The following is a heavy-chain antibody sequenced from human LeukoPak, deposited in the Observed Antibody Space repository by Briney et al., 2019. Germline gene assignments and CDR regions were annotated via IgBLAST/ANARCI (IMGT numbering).Heavy chain of an antibody. CDR2: ITSSGGET. V-gene: IGHV3-23*01. J-gene: IGHJ6*02. D-gene: IGHD6-13*01. Sequence: GRSLRLSCAASGFTFSNNGMHWVRQAPGKGLEWVSLITSSGGETFYEDSVKGRFTISRDNSKKTLYLEMNILRGEDTAVYYCAKRVAGAMTGMDVWGQGTTVTVSS. CDR3: AKRVAGAMTGMDV. CDR1: GFTFSNNG.